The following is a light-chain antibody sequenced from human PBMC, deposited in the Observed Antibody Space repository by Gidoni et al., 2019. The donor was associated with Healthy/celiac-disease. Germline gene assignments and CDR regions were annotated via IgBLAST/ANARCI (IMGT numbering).Light chain of an antibody. J-gene: IGKJ2*01. Sequence: DIQMTQSPSSLSASVGDRVTITCRASQSISSYLNWDQQKPGKAPKLLIYAASSLQSGVPSRFSGSGSGTDFTLTIRSLQPEDFATYYCQQSYSTPRTFGQXTKLEIK. CDR3: QQSYSTPRT. CDR1: QSISSY. CDR2: AAS. V-gene: IGKV1-39*01.